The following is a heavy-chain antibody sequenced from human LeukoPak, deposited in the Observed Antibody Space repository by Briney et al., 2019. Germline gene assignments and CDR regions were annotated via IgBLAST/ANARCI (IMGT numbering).Heavy chain of an antibody. CDR2: ISGSGGST. D-gene: IGHD2-2*01. CDR3: AKRGQYCSSTSCPGAGYYFDY. CDR1: GFTFSSYA. V-gene: IGHV3-23*01. Sequence: GGSLRLSCAASGFTFSSYAMSWVRQAPGKGLEWVSAISGSGGSTYYADSVKGRFTISRDNSKNTLYLQMNSLRAEDTAVYCCAKRGQYCSSTSCPGAGYYFDYWGQGTLVTVSS. J-gene: IGHJ4*02.